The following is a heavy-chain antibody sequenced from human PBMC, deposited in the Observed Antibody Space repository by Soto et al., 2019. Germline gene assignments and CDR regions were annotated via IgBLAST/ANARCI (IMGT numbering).Heavy chain of an antibody. CDR1: GFTFNSQA. CDR3: GRVPRTGIVDHYHYGIEV. D-gene: IGHD1-1*01. J-gene: IGHJ6*02. V-gene: IGHV3-30-3*01. Sequence: GGSLRLSCAASGFTFNSQAIHWVRQAPGKRLEWVAVISHDDSNTFYADSVRGRFTISRDKSSNTVSLQMKSLRVDDTAVYYCGRVPRTGIVDHYHYGIEVWGHGTSVPVS. CDR2: ISHDDSNT.